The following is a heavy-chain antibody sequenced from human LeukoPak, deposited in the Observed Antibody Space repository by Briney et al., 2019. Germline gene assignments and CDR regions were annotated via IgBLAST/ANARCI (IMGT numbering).Heavy chain of an antibody. Sequence: SETLSLTCTVSGGSISSYYWSWIRQPAGKGLEWIGRIHTSGSTNYNPSLKSRVTMSVDMSKNQLSLKLSSVTAADTAVYYCARGRDAEDFYYYFMDVWGKGTTVTVSS. CDR1: GGSISSYY. CDR2: IHTSGST. D-gene: IGHD2-2*01. V-gene: IGHV4-4*07. J-gene: IGHJ6*03. CDR3: ARGRDAEDFYYYFMDV.